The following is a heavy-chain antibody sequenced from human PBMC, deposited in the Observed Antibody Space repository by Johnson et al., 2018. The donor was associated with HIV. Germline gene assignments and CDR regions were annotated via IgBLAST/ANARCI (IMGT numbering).Heavy chain of an antibody. D-gene: IGHD5-18*01. CDR1: GFTFDDHG. Sequence: VQLVESGGGVVRPGGSLRLSCAASGFTFDDHGMSWVRQVPGKGLEWVSGINWNGGSTGYADSVKGRFPISRDNAKNSLYLQMNSLRAEDTALYYCARDRRVGYTTYDAFDIWGQGTMVTVSS. CDR3: ARDRRVGYTTYDAFDI. V-gene: IGHV3-20*04. CDR2: INWNGGST. J-gene: IGHJ3*02.